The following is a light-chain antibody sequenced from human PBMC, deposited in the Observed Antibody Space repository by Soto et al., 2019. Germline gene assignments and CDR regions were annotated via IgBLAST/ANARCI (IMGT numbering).Light chain of an antibody. CDR1: QSVNSN. V-gene: IGKV3-15*01. Sequence: EIVMTQSPATLSVSPGERATLSCRASQSVNSNLAWYQQKPGQAPRLLIYGASTRATGIPARFSGSGSGTEFTLTISSLQSEDFAVYYCQHYDSFRTFGQGTKVEI. CDR3: QHYDSFRT. J-gene: IGKJ1*01. CDR2: GAS.